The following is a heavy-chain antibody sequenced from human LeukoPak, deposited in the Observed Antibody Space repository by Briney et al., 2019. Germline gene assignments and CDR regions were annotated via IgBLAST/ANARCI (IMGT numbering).Heavy chain of an antibody. Sequence: PGGSLRLSRAASGFTFSSYGVNWVRQAPGKGLEWVSSISSSSSYIFYADSVKGRFTISRDNAKNSLYLQMNSLRAEDTAVYYCARAEGTGFFDSWGQGTLVTVSS. V-gene: IGHV3-21*01. D-gene: IGHD6-19*01. CDR3: ARAEGTGFFDS. CDR1: GFTFSSYG. CDR2: ISSSSSYI. J-gene: IGHJ4*02.